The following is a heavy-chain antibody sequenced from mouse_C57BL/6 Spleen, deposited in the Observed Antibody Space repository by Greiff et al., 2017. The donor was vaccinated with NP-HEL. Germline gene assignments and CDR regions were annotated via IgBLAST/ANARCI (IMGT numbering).Heavy chain of an antibody. CDR2: IYPGDGDT. Sequence: VKLQQSGAELVKPGASVKISCKASGYAFSSYWMNWVKQRPGKGLEWIGQIYPGDGDTNYNGKFKGKATLTADKSSSTAYMQRSSLTSEDSAVYFCARPTVVRYFDVWGTGTTVTVSS. CDR1: GYAFSSYW. CDR3: ARPTVVRYFDV. J-gene: IGHJ1*03. D-gene: IGHD1-1*01. V-gene: IGHV1-80*01.